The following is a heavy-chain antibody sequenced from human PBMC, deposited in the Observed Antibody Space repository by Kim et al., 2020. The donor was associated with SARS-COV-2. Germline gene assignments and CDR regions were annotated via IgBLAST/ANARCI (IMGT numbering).Heavy chain of an antibody. D-gene: IGHD2-8*01. Sequence: GGSLRLSCAASGFTFSSYGIHWVRQAPGKGLEWVAVVWFDGSNKYYADSVKGRFTISRDNSKNTLYLQMNSLRAEDTAVYYCARELGYCTNGVCYHYGRDVSGQGTKVTVSS. J-gene: IGHJ6*02. V-gene: IGHV3-33*01. CDR3: ARELGYCTNGVCYHYGRDV. CDR2: VWFDGSNK. CDR1: GFTFSSYG.